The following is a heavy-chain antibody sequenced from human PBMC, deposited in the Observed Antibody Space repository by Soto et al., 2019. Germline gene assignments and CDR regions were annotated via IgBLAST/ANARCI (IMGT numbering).Heavy chain of an antibody. J-gene: IGHJ4*02. D-gene: IGHD2-2*01. Sequence: ETLSLTCAVYGGSFSGYYWSWIRQPPGKGLEWIGEINHSGSTNYNPSLKSRVTISVDTSKNQFSLKLSSVTAADTAVYYCAGDIVVVPAARGSYFDYWGQGTLVTVSS. CDR2: INHSGST. V-gene: IGHV4-34*01. CDR1: GGSFSGYY. CDR3: AGDIVVVPAARGSYFDY.